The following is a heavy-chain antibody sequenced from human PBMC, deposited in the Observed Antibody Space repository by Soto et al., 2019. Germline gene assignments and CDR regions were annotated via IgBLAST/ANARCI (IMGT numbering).Heavy chain of an antibody. CDR3: ARDHRYCSGSSCRPYYY. D-gene: IGHD2-15*01. CDR1: GFTFSSYS. V-gene: IGHV3-21*01. CDR2: ISGTSDYI. Sequence: GGSLRLSCAASGFTFSSYSMNWVRQAPGRGLEWVAAISGTSDYIYYADSVKGRLTISRDNAKTSLYIQMNSLRAEDTAVYYCARDHRYCSGSSCRPYYYWGQGTLVTVSS. J-gene: IGHJ4*02.